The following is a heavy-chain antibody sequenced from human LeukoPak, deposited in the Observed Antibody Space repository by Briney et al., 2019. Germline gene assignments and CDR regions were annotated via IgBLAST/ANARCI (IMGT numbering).Heavy chain of an antibody. Sequence: SQTLSLTCTVSGDSISSGGYDWRWVRQQPGKGLEWIGYIYYSGSPYYNPSLKSQITISVDTSKNQFSLKLSSVTAADTAVYYCARVEATYYYGSGSSYCFDLWGQGTLVTVSS. V-gene: IGHV4-31*01. CDR2: IYYSGSP. D-gene: IGHD3-10*01. CDR1: GDSISSGGYD. J-gene: IGHJ5*02. CDR3: ARVEATYYYGSGSSYCFDL.